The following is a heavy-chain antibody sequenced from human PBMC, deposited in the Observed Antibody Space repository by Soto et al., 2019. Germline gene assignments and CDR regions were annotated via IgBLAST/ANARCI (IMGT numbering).Heavy chain of an antibody. D-gene: IGHD2-21*01. Sequence: QVQLVQSGAEVKKPGSSVKVSCKDSGGTFSTYSMFWVRQAPGQGLEWMGRIIPMLGIRNYAQRFQDRVTITADKSTSTAHMELSSLRSEDTALYYCTIGSWSGEVFDIWGQGTMVTVS. CDR2: IIPMLGIR. V-gene: IGHV1-69*02. J-gene: IGHJ3*02. CDR3: TIGSWSGEVFDI. CDR1: GGTFSTYS.